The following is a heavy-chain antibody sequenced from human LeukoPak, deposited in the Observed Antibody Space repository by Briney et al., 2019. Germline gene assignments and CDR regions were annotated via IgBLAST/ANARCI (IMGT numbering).Heavy chain of an antibody. CDR3: ARSTRQLWIDY. Sequence: TGGSLRLSCAASGFTFDDYAMHWVRQAPGKGLEWVSGISWNSGSIGYADSVKGRFTISRDNAKNSLYLQMNSLRAEDTAVYYCARSTRQLWIDYWGQGTLVTVSS. J-gene: IGHJ4*02. D-gene: IGHD5-18*01. CDR1: GFTFDDYA. V-gene: IGHV3-9*01. CDR2: ISWNSGSI.